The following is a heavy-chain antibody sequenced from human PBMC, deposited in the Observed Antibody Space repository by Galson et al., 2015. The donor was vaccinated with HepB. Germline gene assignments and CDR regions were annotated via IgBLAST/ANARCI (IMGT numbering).Heavy chain of an antibody. CDR1: GFTVSGNY. CDR3: ARDITFDI. D-gene: IGHD1-14*01. V-gene: IGHV3-53*01. Sequence: SLRLSCAASGFTVSGNYMSWVRQAPGKGLEWVSLIYSGNSTFYADSVKGRFTISRDNSKNTLYLRMNSLRAEDTAVYYCARDITFDIWGQGTMVTVSS. J-gene: IGHJ3*02. CDR2: IYSGNST.